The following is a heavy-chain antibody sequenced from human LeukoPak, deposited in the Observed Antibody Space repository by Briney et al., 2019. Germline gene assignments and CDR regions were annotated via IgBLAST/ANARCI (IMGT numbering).Heavy chain of an antibody. D-gene: IGHD3-3*01. CDR3: ARDLGTIFGVVILKSFDY. CDR2: INPSGGST. Sequence: ASVKVSCKASGYTFTSYYMHWVRQAPGQGLEWMGIINPSGGSTSYAQKFQSRVTMTRDTSTSTVYMELSSLRSEDTAVYYCARDLGTIFGVVILKSFDYWGQGTLVTVSS. CDR1: GYTFTSYY. V-gene: IGHV1-46*01. J-gene: IGHJ4*02.